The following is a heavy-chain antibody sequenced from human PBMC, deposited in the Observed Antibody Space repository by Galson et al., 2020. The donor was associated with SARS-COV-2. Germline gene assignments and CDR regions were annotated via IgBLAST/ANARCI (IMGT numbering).Heavy chain of an antibody. V-gene: IGHV4-30-4*01. D-gene: IGHD3-3*01. CDR1: GGSISSGDYY. Sequence: SETLSLTCTVSGGSISSGDYYWSWIRQPPGQGLEWLGYIYYSGSTYYNPSLQSRFTIPVDTSTNQFSLKLSSVTAADTAVYYCARGGRFLEWLLSVNYYYYMDVWGKGTTVTVSS. CDR2: IYYSGST. J-gene: IGHJ6*03. CDR3: ARGGRFLEWLLSVNYYYYMDV.